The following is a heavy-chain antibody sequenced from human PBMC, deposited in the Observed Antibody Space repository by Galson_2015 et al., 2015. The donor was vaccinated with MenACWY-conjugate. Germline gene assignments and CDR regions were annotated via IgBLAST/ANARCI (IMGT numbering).Heavy chain of an antibody. CDR2: ISGSGGST. Sequence: SLRLSCAASGFSFSSYAMSWVRQAPGKGLEWVSAISGSGGSTYYADSVKGRFTISRDNSKNTLYLQMNSLRTEDTAVYYCAKDQLPCIRICSSPLDYWGQGTLVTVSS. CDR1: GFSFSSYA. D-gene: IGHD2-15*01. CDR3: AKDQLPCIRICSSPLDY. V-gene: IGHV3-23*01. J-gene: IGHJ4*02.